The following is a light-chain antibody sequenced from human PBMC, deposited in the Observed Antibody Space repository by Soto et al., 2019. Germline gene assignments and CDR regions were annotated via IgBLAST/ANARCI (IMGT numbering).Light chain of an antibody. CDR3: QQGHNWPLT. V-gene: IGKV3-15*01. CDR2: SAS. J-gene: IGKJ2*01. Sequence: EIVMTQSPATLSVSPGERATLSCRASQSISTALAWYQQKPGQPPRLLIYSASTRATGVPARFTGSGSGSEFTLTISVLQSEDFAVYYCQQGHNWPLTFGQGTRLE. CDR1: QSISTA.